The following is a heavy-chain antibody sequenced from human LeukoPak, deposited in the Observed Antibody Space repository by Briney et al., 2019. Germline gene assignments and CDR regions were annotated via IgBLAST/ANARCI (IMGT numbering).Heavy chain of an antibody. V-gene: IGHV4-59*01. CDR3: ARARYVLTGYLGRPGWYFDF. CDR1: GGSISSYY. J-gene: IGHJ2*01. CDR2: IYYTGST. Sequence: PSETLSLTCIVSGGSISSYYWSWIRQPPGKGLEWLGYIYYTGSTNYNPSLKSRATISVDLSKSQFSLKLSSVTAADTAVYYCARARYVLTGYLGRPGWYFDFWGRGTLVSVSS. D-gene: IGHD3-9*01.